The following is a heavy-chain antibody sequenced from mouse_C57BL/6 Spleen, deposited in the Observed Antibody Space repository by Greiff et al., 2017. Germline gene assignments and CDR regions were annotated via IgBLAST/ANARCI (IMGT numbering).Heavy chain of an antibody. CDR1: GYTFTSYW. CDR2: IDPSDSYT. V-gene: IGHV1-69*01. CDR3: ARMGRAMDY. J-gene: IGHJ4*01. Sequence: VQLQQPGAELVMPGASVKLSCKASGYTFTSYWMHWVKQRPGHGLEWIGEIDPSDSYTNYNQKFKGKSTLTVDKSSRTAYMQLSSLTSEDSAVYYCARMGRAMDYWGQGTSVTVSS.